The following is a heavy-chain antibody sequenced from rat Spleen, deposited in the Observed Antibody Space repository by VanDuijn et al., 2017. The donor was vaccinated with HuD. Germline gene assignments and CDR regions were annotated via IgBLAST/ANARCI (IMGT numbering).Heavy chain of an antibody. Sequence: EVQLVESGGGLVQPGRSLKLSCVASGFTFNNYWMTWIRQAPGKGLEWVASITNTGGSTYYRDSVKGRFTISRDNAKSTLYLQMDSLRSEDTATYYCARLGGKYSRPLDVMDAWGQGASVTVSS. J-gene: IGHJ4*01. CDR3: ARLGGKYSRPLDVMDA. V-gene: IGHV5-31*01. CDR2: ITNTGGST. CDR1: GFTFNNYW. D-gene: IGHD1-2*01.